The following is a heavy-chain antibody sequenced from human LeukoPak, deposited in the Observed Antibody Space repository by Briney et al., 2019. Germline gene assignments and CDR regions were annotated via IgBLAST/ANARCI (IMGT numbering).Heavy chain of an antibody. CDR2: ISSSSSYI. D-gene: IGHD3-10*01. CDR1: GFPFSTYS. CDR3: ARAPTSLFDY. Sequence: GGSLRLSCAASGFPFSTYSMHWVRQAPGKGLEWVSSISSSSSYIYYADSVKGRFTISRDNAKNSLYLQMNSLRAEDTAVYYCARAPTSLFDYWGQGTLVTVSS. J-gene: IGHJ4*02. V-gene: IGHV3-21*01.